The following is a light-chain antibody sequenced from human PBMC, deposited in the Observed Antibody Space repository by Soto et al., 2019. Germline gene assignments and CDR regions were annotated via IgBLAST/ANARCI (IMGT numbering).Light chain of an antibody. Sequence: EIVLTQSRGTLSLSPGERATLSCRASQSVSSSYLAWYQQKPGQAPRLLIYGASSRATGIPDRFSGSGSGTDFTLTISRLEPEDFAVYYCLGLTFGGGTKVEIK. CDR3: LGLT. J-gene: IGKJ4*01. CDR2: GAS. CDR1: QSVSSSY. V-gene: IGKV3-20*01.